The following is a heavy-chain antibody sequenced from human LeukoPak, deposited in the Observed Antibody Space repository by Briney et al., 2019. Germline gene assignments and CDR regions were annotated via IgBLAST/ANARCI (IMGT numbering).Heavy chain of an antibody. Sequence: GGSLRLSCAASGFNFANHAMSWVRQTPGKGLEWVSAISGGGDITYYADSVTGRFTISRDNSKDTLFLQMHSLRPGDTAVYYCVREDTPATANYWGQGTLVNISS. D-gene: IGHD2-21*02. V-gene: IGHV3-23*01. CDR2: ISGGGDIT. CDR3: VREDTPATANY. J-gene: IGHJ4*02. CDR1: GFNFANHA.